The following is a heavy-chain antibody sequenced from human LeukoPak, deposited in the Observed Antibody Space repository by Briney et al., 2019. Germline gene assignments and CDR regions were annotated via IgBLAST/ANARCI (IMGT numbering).Heavy chain of an antibody. CDR3: AKGYYDYVLGSYYFDY. Sequence: GGSLRLSCAASGFTFSSYAMSWVRQAPGKGLEWVSAISGSGGSTYYADSVKGRFTISRDNSRDTLYLQMNSLRAEDTAVYYCAKGYYDYVLGSYYFDYWGQGTLVTVSS. CDR1: GFTFSSYA. V-gene: IGHV3-23*01. J-gene: IGHJ4*02. CDR2: ISGSGGST. D-gene: IGHD3-16*01.